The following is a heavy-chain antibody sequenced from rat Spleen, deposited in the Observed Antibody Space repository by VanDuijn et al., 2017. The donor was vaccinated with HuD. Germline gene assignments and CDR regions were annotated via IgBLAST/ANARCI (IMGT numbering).Heavy chain of an antibody. Sequence: EVQLVESGGGLVQPGRSMKLSCAASGFTFSNYDMAWVRQAPKKGLEWVATIRHDGSGTYYRDSVKGRFTISRDDAKSTLYLQMDSLRSEDTATYYCSRPSYGYPFAYWGQGTLVTVSS. CDR3: SRPSYGYPFAY. V-gene: IGHV5-7*01. J-gene: IGHJ3*01. CDR1: GFTFSNYD. CDR2: IRHDGSGT. D-gene: IGHD1-7*01.